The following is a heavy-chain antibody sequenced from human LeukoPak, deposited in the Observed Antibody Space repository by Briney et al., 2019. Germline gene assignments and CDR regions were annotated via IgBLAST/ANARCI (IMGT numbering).Heavy chain of an antibody. CDR1: GYTFTSYG. Sequence: ASVKVSCKASGYTFTSYGISWVRQAPGQGLEWMGWISGYNGNTNYAQQKLQGRVTMTTDTSTSTAYMELSSLRSEDTAVYYWASAYDILTGYRTSPDYYYYMDVWGKGTTVTVSS. J-gene: IGHJ6*03. V-gene: IGHV1-18*01. CDR2: ISGYNGNT. CDR3: ASAYDILTGYRTSPDYYYYMDV. D-gene: IGHD3-9*01.